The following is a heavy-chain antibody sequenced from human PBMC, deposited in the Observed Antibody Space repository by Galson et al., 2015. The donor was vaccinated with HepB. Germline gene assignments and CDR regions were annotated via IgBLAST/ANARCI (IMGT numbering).Heavy chain of an antibody. Sequence: SLRLSCAASGFTFSSYAMHWVRQAPGKGLEWVAVISYDGSNKYYADSVKGRFTISRDNSKNTLYLQMNSLRAEDTAVYYCAREYSSGLTGYFDYWGQGTLVTVSS. V-gene: IGHV3-30-3*01. CDR3: AREYSSGLTGYFDY. J-gene: IGHJ4*02. CDR1: GFTFSSYA. CDR2: ISYDGSNK. D-gene: IGHD6-19*01.